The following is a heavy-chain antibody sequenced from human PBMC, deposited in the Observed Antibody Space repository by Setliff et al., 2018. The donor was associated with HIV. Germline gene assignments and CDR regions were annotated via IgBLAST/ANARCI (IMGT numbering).Heavy chain of an antibody. Sequence: PGGSLRLSCAASGFTFSNYAMSWVRQAPGEGLEWVALIWYDASKKEYADSVKGRFNILRDDSKKTVDLQMNSLRADDTAVYYCVKDVVKFWSGSGALDFWGPGTLVTVSS. CDR3: VKDVVKFWSGSGALDF. CDR1: GFTFSNYA. J-gene: IGHJ4*02. CDR2: IWYDASKK. D-gene: IGHD3-3*01. V-gene: IGHV3-33*06.